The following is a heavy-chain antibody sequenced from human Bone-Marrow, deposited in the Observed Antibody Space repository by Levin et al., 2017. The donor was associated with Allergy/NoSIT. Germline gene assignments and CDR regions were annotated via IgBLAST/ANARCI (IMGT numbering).Heavy chain of an antibody. CDR3: ARARGSGVLWFGDPGAFDI. CDR1: GFTFSSYG. V-gene: IGHV3-33*01. Sequence: LSLTCAASGFTFSSYGMHWVRQAPGKGLEWVAVIWYDGSNKYYADSVKGRFTISRDNSKNTLYLQMNSLRAEDTAVYYCARARGSGVLWFGDPGAFDIWGQGTMVTVSS. J-gene: IGHJ3*02. CDR2: IWYDGSNK. D-gene: IGHD3-10*01.